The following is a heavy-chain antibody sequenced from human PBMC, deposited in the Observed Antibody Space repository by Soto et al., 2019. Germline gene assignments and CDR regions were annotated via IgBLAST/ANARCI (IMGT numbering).Heavy chain of an antibody. CDR3: AISSTRIAVAGNYYYYGMDV. V-gene: IGHV4-61*01. Sequence: QVQLQESGPGLVKPSETLSLTCTVSGGSVSSGSYYWSWIRQPPGKGLEWIGYIYYSGSTNYNPPLMSRVPISVYTSKNQFSLKLSSVTAADTAVYYCAISSTRIAVAGNYYYYGMDVWGQGTTVTVSS. J-gene: IGHJ6*02. CDR2: IYYSGST. CDR1: GGSVSSGSYY. D-gene: IGHD6-19*01.